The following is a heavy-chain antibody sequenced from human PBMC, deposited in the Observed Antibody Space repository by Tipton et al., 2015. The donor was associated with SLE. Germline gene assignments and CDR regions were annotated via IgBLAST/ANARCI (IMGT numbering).Heavy chain of an antibody. J-gene: IGHJ4*02. CDR2: INPNSGGT. Sequence: QSGPEVKKPGASVKVSCKASGYTFTGYYMHWVRQAPGQGLEWMGRINPNSGGTNYAQKFQGRVTMTRDTSISTAYMELSSLRSDDTAVYYCARYYVWGSYRIGGYFDYWGQGTLVTVSS. CDR3: ARYYVWGSYRIGGYFDY. CDR1: GYTFTGYY. V-gene: IGHV1-2*06. D-gene: IGHD3-16*02.